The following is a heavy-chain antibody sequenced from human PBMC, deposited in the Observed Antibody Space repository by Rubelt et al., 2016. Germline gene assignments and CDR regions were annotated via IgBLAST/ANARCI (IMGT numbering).Heavy chain of an antibody. Sequence: VRQAPGKGLEWVAVIWYDGSNKYYADSVKGRFTISRHNSKNTLYLQMNSLRAEDTAVYYCASPYSSSWNSEYFQHWGQGTLVTVSS. V-gene: IGHV3-33*01. D-gene: IGHD6-13*01. CDR3: ASPYSSSWNSEYFQH. CDR2: IWYDGSNK. J-gene: IGHJ1*01.